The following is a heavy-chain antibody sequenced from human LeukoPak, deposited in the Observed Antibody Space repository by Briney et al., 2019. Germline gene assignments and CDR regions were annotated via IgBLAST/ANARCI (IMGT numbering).Heavy chain of an antibody. Sequence: SETLSLTCTVSGGSIISGSYYWSWIRQPAGKGLEWIGRIYTSGSTNYNPSLKSRVTMSVDTSKNQFSLKLSSVTAADTAVYYCARDTYYYDSSGYYRLDYWGQGTLVTVSS. V-gene: IGHV4-61*02. D-gene: IGHD3-22*01. CDR1: GGSIISGSYY. J-gene: IGHJ4*02. CDR2: IYTSGST. CDR3: ARDTYYYDSSGYYRLDY.